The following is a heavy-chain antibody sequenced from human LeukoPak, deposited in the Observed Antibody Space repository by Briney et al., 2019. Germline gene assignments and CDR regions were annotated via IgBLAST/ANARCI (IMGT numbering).Heavy chain of an antibody. J-gene: IGHJ1*01. CDR3: ATRTLSYYDSNERAEYFQH. V-gene: IGHV1-24*01. CDR1: GYTLTELS. D-gene: IGHD3-22*01. Sequence: ASVKVSCKVSGYTLTELSMHWVRQAPGKGLEWMGGFDPEDGETIYAQKFQGRVTMTEDTSTDTAYMELSSLRSEDTAVYYCATRTLSYYDSNERAEYFQHWGQGTLVTVSS. CDR2: FDPEDGET.